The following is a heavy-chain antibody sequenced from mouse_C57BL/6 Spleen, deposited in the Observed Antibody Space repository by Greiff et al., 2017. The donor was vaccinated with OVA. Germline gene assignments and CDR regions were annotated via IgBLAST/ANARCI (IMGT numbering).Heavy chain of an antibody. J-gene: IGHJ2*01. D-gene: IGHD1-1*01. CDR3: ARYYGSSYEDY. V-gene: IGHV1-64*01. CDR2: IHPNSGST. CDR1: GYTFTSYW. Sequence: VQLQQPGAELVKPGASVKLSCKASGYTFTSYWMHWVKQRPGQGLEWIGMIHPNSGSTNYNEKFKSKATLTVDKSSSTAYKQLSSLTSEDSAVFYCARYYGSSYEDYWGQGTTLTVSS.